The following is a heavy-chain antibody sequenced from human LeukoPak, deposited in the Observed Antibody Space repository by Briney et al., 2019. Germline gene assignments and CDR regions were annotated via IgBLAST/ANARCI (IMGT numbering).Heavy chain of an antibody. D-gene: IGHD6-6*01. CDR3: AREARYNWFDP. V-gene: IGHV4-59*01. CDR1: GGSTSSYY. CDR2: IYYSGST. Sequence: SETLSLTCTVSGGSTSSYYWSWIRQPPGKGLEGIGYIYYSGSTNYNPSLKSRVTISVDTSKNQFSLKLSSVTAADTAVYYCAREARYNWFDPWGQGTLVTVSS. J-gene: IGHJ5*02.